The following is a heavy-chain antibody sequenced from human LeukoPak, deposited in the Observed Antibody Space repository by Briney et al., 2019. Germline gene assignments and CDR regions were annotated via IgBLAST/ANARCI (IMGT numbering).Heavy chain of an antibody. V-gene: IGHV3-74*01. CDR2: INTDGSST. D-gene: IGHD1-26*01. CDR1: GFPFNVYS. CDR3: ARGGSYLSAFDI. J-gene: IGHJ3*02. Sequence: WGSLRLSCAASGFPFNVYSMSWVRQAPGKGLVWVSRINTDGSSTNYADSVKGRFTISRDNAKNTLYLQVDSLRAEDTAVYYCARGGSYLSAFDIWGQGTMVTVSS.